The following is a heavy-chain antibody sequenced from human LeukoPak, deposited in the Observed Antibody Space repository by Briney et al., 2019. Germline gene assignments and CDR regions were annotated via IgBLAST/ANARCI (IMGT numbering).Heavy chain of an antibody. V-gene: IGHV4-39*07. CDR3: ARVRNQSKYRNQNWFDP. Sequence: SETLSLTCTVSGGSISSSTYYWGWIRQPPGKGLEWIGSIYYSGSTYNNPSLKSRVTISVDRSKNQFSLKLSSVTAADTAVYYCARVRNQSKYRNQNWFDPWGQGTLVTVSS. CDR2: IYYSGST. CDR1: GGSISSSTYY. J-gene: IGHJ5*02. D-gene: IGHD1-14*01.